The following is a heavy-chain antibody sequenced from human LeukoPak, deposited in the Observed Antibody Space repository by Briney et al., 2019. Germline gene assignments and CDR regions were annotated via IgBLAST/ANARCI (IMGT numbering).Heavy chain of an antibody. V-gene: IGHV1-2*02. D-gene: IGHD3-3*01. CDR2: INPNIGGT. CDR1: GYTFTGYY. CDR3: ARNGDFWSGYYPRGGYYYYYMDV. Sequence: ASVKVSCKASGYTFTGYYLHWVRQTPGQGLEWMRCINPNIGGTKFAQKFQGRITMTRDTSISTAYMELSRLSSDDTAVYYCARNGDFWSGYYPRGGYYYYYMDVWGKGTRVTVSS. J-gene: IGHJ6*03.